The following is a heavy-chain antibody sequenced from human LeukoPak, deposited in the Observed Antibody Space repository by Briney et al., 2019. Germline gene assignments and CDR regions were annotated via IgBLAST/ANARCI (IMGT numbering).Heavy chain of an antibody. CDR3: AREGGAAAGYYYYYGMDV. CDR1: GYTFTSYG. Sequence: GASVKVSCKASGYTFTSYGISWVRQAPGQGLEWMGWISAYNGNTNHAQKLQGRVTMTTDTSTSTAYMELRSLRSDDTAVYYCAREGGAAAGYYYYYGMDVWGQGTTVTVSS. D-gene: IGHD6-13*01. V-gene: IGHV1-18*01. J-gene: IGHJ6*02. CDR2: ISAYNGNT.